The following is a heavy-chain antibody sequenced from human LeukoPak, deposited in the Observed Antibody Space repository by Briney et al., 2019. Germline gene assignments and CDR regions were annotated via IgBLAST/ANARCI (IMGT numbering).Heavy chain of an antibody. Sequence: GGSLRLSCAASGFTLSSYGMSWVRQAPGKGLEWVSAISGSGGSTYYADSVKGRFTISRDNSKNTLYLQMNSLRAEDTALYYCAKDPLRHYGDSSGDNWFDPWGQGTLVTVSS. J-gene: IGHJ5*02. CDR3: AKDPLRHYGDSSGDNWFDP. CDR2: ISGSGGST. CDR1: GFTLSSYG. D-gene: IGHD4-17*01. V-gene: IGHV3-23*01.